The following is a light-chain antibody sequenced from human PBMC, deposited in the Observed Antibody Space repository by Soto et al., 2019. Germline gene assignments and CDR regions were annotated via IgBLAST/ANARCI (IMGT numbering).Light chain of an antibody. CDR2: EVS. CDR3: NSYTTSSTGV. V-gene: IGLV2-14*01. J-gene: IGLJ1*01. Sequence: QLVLTQPASVSGSPGQSITISCTGTSSDVGGYDYVSWFQHHPGKAPKLMIYEVSNRPSGVSNRFSGSKSGNTASLTISGLQAEDEADYYCNSYTTSSTGVFGTGTKLTVL. CDR1: SSDVGGYDY.